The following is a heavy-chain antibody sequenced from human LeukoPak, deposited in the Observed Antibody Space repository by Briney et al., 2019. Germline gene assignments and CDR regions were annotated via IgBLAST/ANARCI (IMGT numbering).Heavy chain of an antibody. CDR3: AREGRLLWFGELGAFDI. V-gene: IGHV1-69*04. Sequence: SVKVSCKASGGTFSSYAISWVRQAPGQGLEWMGRIIPIIGITNYAQKFQGRVTITTDKSTSTAYMELSSLRSEDTAVYYCAREGRLLWFGELGAFDIWGQGTMVTVSS. D-gene: IGHD3-10*01. CDR1: GGTFSSYA. J-gene: IGHJ3*02. CDR2: IIPIIGIT.